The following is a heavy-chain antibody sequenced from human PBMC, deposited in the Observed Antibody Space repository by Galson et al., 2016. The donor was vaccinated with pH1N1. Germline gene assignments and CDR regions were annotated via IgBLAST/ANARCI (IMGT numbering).Heavy chain of an antibody. CDR1: GFTFSTYA. J-gene: IGHJ3*02. D-gene: IGHD3-22*01. CDR2: ISGSGGST. V-gene: IGHV3-23*01. Sequence: SLRLSCAASGFTFSTYAMSWVRQAPGKGLEWVSAISGSGGSTYYADSVKGRFTISRDNSKNTLYLQMNSLRAEDTAVYNCAKSSRYYDSSAYFPEAFDIWGQGTMVTVSS. CDR3: AKSSRYYDSSAYFPEAFDI.